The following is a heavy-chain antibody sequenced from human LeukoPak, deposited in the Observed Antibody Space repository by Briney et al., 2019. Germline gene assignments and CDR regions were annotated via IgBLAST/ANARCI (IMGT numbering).Heavy chain of an antibody. V-gene: IGHV1-8*01. CDR2: MNPNSGNT. CDR3: ARRVGSGWPVQH. J-gene: IGHJ1*01. Sequence: ASVKVSRKAFGNNFHSFENNRVRQAPGQGPGGMGWMNPNSGNTGYAQKFQGRLNMTRNTSIDTAYMELSSLRSDDTAVYYCARRVGSGWPVQHWGQGTLVTVSS. CDR1: GNNFHSFE. D-gene: IGHD6-19*01.